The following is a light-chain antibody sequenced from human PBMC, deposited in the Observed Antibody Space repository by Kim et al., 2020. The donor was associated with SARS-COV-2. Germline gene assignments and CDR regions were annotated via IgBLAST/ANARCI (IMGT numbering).Light chain of an antibody. CDR2: RDK. J-gene: IGLJ2*01. Sequence: QWPGGAPILVLYRDKEKPSWIPERFSGSRSGTTLTLTITGVQTEDEADYFCQSADITGTSWIFGGGTQLTVL. V-gene: IGLV3-25*03. CDR3: QSADITGTSWI.